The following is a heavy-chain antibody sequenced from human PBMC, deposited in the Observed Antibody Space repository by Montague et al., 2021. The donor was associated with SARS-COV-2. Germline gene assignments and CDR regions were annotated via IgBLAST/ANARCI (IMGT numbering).Heavy chain of an antibody. Sequence: SETLSLTCTVSGGSIRSYYWSWIRQPPGKGLEWIGEIYSSWSTNYNPSLKSRVTISMDTSKSQFSLKLTSVTAADTAVYYCARHTRGWQPFDFWGQGTLVTVSS. D-gene: IGHD6-19*01. CDR3: ARHTRGWQPFDF. CDR1: GGSIRSYY. V-gene: IGHV4-59*01. J-gene: IGHJ4*02. CDR2: IYSSWST.